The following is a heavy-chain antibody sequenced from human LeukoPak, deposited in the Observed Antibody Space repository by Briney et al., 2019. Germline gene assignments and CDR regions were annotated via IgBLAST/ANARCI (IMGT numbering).Heavy chain of an antibody. CDR2: IFYSGNN. J-gene: IGHJ5*02. CDR3: ARLPGEYTYVPDP. D-gene: IGHD5-18*01. CDR1: GCSLSSSSYY. Sequence: SETLSLTCTVSGCSLSSSSYYWVWMPQPPGKGREWIGNIFYSGNNFYNPSLKRRVTRSVDTSKNHLYLKLSAVTAADTAVYCCARLPGEYTYVPDPWGQGTLVTVSS. V-gene: IGHV4-39*02.